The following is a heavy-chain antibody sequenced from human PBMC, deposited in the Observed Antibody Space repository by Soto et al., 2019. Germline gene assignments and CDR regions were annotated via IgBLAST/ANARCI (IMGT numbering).Heavy chain of an antibody. CDR3: AXSRPRLRLVVRASSAKWFDP. V-gene: IGHV1-8*01. CDR1: GYTFTSYD. D-gene: IGHD3-10*01. Sequence: EASVKVSCKASGYTFTSYDINLVRQATVQGLELMVWISPNIGNTCYAQKVQGRVTMTMNTSIGTAYMELSSLRSDDTAVFYCAXSRPRLRLVVRASSAKWFDPWGQGTLVTVSS. CDR2: ISPNIGNT. J-gene: IGHJ5*02.